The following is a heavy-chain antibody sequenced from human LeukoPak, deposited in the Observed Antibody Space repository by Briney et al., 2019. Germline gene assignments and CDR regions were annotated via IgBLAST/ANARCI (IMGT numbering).Heavy chain of an antibody. CDR1: GFTFKNYA. D-gene: IGHD7-27*01. CDR3: AMLTGETFDY. CDR2: IRYDGSNK. J-gene: IGHJ4*02. V-gene: IGHV3-30*02. Sequence: GGSLRLSCAASGFTFKNYAMHWVRQAPGKGLEWVAFIRYDGSNKYCADSVKGRFTISRDNSKNTLYLQMNSLRAEDTAVYYRAMLTGETFDYWGQGTLVTVSS.